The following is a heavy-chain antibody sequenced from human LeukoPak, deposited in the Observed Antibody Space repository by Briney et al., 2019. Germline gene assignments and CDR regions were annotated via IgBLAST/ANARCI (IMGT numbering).Heavy chain of an antibody. J-gene: IGHJ4*02. CDR3: ARDMYYDFWSGYKGFDY. D-gene: IGHD3-3*01. Sequence: PGGSLRLSCAASGFTFSSYSMNWVRQAPGKGLEWVSYISSSSSTIYYADSVKGRFTISRDNAKNSLYLQMNSLRAENTAVYYRARDMYYDFWSGYKGFDYWGQGTLVTVSS. CDR2: ISSSSSTI. CDR1: GFTFSSYS. V-gene: IGHV3-48*04.